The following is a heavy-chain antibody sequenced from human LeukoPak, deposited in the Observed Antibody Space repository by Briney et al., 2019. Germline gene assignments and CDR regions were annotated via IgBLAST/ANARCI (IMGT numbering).Heavy chain of an antibody. J-gene: IGHJ6*02. Sequence: PGRSLRLSCAASGFTFSSYGMHWVRQAPGKGLEWVAVISYDGSNKYYADSVKGRFTISRDNSKNTLYLQMNSLRAEDTAVYDCAKGVVVPWWTGMDVWGQGTTVTVSS. CDR2: ISYDGSNK. CDR3: AKGVVVPWWTGMDV. D-gene: IGHD2-15*01. V-gene: IGHV3-30*18. CDR1: GFTFSSYG.